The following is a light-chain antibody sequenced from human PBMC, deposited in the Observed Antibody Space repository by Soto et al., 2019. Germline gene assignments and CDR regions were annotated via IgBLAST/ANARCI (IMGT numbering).Light chain of an antibody. V-gene: IGKV1-27*01. CDR1: QGISNY. CDR3: QKYNSAPWT. J-gene: IGKJ1*01. Sequence: DIQMTQSPSSLSASVGDRVTITCRASQGISNYLACYQQQPGKVPKLLIYVASTLQSWVPSRFSGSGSGTDFTLTISSLQPEDVATYYFQKYNSAPWTFGQGTKVEIK. CDR2: VAS.